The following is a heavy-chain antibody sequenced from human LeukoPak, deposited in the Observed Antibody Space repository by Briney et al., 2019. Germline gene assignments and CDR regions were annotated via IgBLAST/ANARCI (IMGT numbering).Heavy chain of an antibody. Sequence: GGSLRLSCVGSGFTFDDHGMIWVRQAPGKGLEWVTGIDWNGGSPRYADSVKGRFTISRDNAKNFLYLQMNSLRAEDTALYYCARRMTTVTTRYLDLWGRGTLVTVSS. CDR3: ARRMTTVTTRYLDL. CDR2: IDWNGGSP. V-gene: IGHV3-20*04. CDR1: GFTFDDHG. D-gene: IGHD4-17*01. J-gene: IGHJ2*01.